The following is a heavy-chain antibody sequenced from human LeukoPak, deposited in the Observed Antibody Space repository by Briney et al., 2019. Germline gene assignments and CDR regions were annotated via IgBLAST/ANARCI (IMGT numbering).Heavy chain of an antibody. D-gene: IGHD2-2*01. V-gene: IGHV1-18*01. CDR3: ARSQPPYCSSTSCYPDY. J-gene: IGHJ4*02. Sequence: ASVKVSCKASGYTFTSYGISWVRQAPGQGLEWMGWISAYNGNTNYAQKLQGRVAMTTDTSTSTAYMELRSLRSDDTAVYYCARSQPPYCSSTSCYPDYWGQGTLVTVSS. CDR1: GYTFTSYG. CDR2: ISAYNGNT.